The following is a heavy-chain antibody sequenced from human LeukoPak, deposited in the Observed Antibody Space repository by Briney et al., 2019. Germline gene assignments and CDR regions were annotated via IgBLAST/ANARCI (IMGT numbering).Heavy chain of an antibody. D-gene: IGHD3-22*01. CDR1: GYTFTGYY. Sequence: GASVKVSCMASGYTFTGYYMHWVRQAPGQGLEWIGWINPNRGGTNYAQKFRGRVTMTRDTPISTDSMELNRLRSDDTAVYCCARVADSSGYYGFDYWGQGTLVTVSS. CDR3: ARVADSSGYYGFDY. CDR2: INPNRGGT. V-gene: IGHV1-2*02. J-gene: IGHJ4*02.